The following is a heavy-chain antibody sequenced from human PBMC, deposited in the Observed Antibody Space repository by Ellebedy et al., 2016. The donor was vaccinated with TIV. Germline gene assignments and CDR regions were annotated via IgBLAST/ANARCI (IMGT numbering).Heavy chain of an antibody. V-gene: IGHV3-53*05. CDR3: ARDYRVENNLDY. Sequence: GESLKISCAASGFTVSNNYMSWVRQAPGKGLEWVSVIYSGGSTYYADSVKGRFTVSRDDSRNTVFLQMNSLRPEDTALYYCARDYRVENNLDYWGQGTLVTVSS. CDR2: IYSGGST. D-gene: IGHD1/OR15-1a*01. J-gene: IGHJ4*02. CDR1: GFTVSNNY.